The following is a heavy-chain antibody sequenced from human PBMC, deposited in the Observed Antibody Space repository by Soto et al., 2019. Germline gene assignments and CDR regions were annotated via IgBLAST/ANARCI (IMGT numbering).Heavy chain of an antibody. CDR1: GFTFSNAW. D-gene: IGHD3-10*01. Sequence: EVQLVESGGGLVKPGGSLRLSCAASGFTFSNAWMSWVRQAPGKGLEWVGRIKSKTDGGTTDYAAPVKGRFTISRDDSKTTLYLQMNSLKTEDTAVYYCTTRFYYGSGSYYITNYWGQGTLVTVSS. V-gene: IGHV3-15*01. CDR3: TTRFYYGSGSYYITNY. J-gene: IGHJ4*02. CDR2: IKSKTDGGTT.